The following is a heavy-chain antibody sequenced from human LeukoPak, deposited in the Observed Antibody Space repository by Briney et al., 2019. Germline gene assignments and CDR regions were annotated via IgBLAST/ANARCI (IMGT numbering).Heavy chain of an antibody. CDR1: GFTFSRYA. Sequence: GGSLRLSCTASGFTFSRYAMSWDRQVSGKGLECVSGISANGGPTYYADSVKGWFAIFRDNPKNTLYLQMNSLRAEDTAIYYCARRRPDSGYAFWGQGTLVTVSS. CDR3: ARRRPDSGYAF. CDR2: ISANGGPT. D-gene: IGHD5-12*01. J-gene: IGHJ4*02. V-gene: IGHV3-23*01.